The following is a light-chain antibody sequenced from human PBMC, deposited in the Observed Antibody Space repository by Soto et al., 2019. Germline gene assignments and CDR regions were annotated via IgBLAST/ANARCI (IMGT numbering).Light chain of an antibody. J-gene: IGLJ3*02. CDR1: SSDVGAYDY. Sequence: QSALTQPASVSESPGQSITISCTGTSSDVGAYDYVSWYQQHPGKAPKLMIYDVSNRPSGVSNRFSGSKSGNTASLTISGLQAEXEAHYYCTSYTSSNSLVVFGGGTKLTVL. CDR2: DVS. V-gene: IGLV2-14*03. CDR3: TSYTSSNSLVV.